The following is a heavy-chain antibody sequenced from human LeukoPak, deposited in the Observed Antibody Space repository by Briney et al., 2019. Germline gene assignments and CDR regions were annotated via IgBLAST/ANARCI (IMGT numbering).Heavy chain of an antibody. CDR1: GGSFSGYY. Sequence: SETLSLTCAVYGGSFSGYYWSWIRQPPGKGLEWIGEINHSGSTNYIPSLKSRVTISGDPSKNQFSLKRSSVTAADTAVYYCAHLLWFGSSPFQEDIDYWGQGTLVTVSP. J-gene: IGHJ4*02. CDR3: AHLLWFGSSPFQEDIDY. CDR2: INHSGST. D-gene: IGHD3-10*01. V-gene: IGHV4-34*01.